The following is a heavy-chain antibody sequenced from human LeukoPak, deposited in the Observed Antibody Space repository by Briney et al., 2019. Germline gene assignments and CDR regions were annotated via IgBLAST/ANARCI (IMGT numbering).Heavy chain of an antibody. CDR2: ISDDGDVT. J-gene: IGHJ4*02. CDR3: AREIGPFDY. V-gene: IGHV3-23*01. D-gene: IGHD2/OR15-2a*01. Sequence: GDSLRLSCAASALTVRIFAMSWVRQAPGKGLEWVSTISDDGDVTYYVDSVKGRFIVSRDNSMHTLYLQMNSLRADDTAVYFCAREIGPFDYWGQGTLVTVSS. CDR1: ALTVRIFA.